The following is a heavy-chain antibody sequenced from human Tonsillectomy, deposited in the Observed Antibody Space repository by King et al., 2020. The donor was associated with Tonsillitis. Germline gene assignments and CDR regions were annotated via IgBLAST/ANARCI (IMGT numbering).Heavy chain of an antibody. Sequence: QLVQSGGGLVQPGGSLRLSCTASKFIFSSYWMSWVRQAPGKGLEWVANINQDGSETYYVDSVKGRFFISRDNAKDSLYLLVNSLRDEDTAIYYCARHISGLDYWGLGTRVTVSS. CDR3: ARHISGLDY. V-gene: IGHV3-7*01. CDR1: KFIFSSYW. D-gene: IGHD2-21*01. CDR2: INQDGSET. J-gene: IGHJ4*02.